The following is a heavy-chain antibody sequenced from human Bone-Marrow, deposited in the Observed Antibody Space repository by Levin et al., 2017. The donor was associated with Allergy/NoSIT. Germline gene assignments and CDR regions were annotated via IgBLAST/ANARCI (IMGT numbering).Heavy chain of an antibody. V-gene: IGHV4-34*12. CDR1: GGSFPGPF. Sequence: SQTLSLTCAVYGGSFPGPFWSWVRQPPGKGLEWIGEIIHGEDTNYIPSHYNPSLKSRVTISLDMPKNQFSLYLSSVTAADTAIYYCARRIRGGPFDYWGQGTLVTVSS. CDR2: IIHGEDT. CDR3: ARRIRGGPFDY. J-gene: IGHJ4*02. D-gene: IGHD2/OR15-2a*01.